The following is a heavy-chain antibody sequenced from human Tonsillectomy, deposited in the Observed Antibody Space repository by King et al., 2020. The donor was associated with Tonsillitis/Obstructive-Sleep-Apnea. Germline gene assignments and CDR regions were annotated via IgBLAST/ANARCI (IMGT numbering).Heavy chain of an antibody. Sequence: QVQLQQWGAGLLKPSETLSLTCAVYGGSFSGYYWSWIRQPPGKGLGWIGEINHSGSTNYNPSLKSRVTISVDTSKNQFSLKLSSVTAADTAVYYCARSYLSSPLYNWFDPWGQGTLVTVSS. CDR2: INHSGST. J-gene: IGHJ5*02. CDR1: GGSFSGYY. CDR3: ARSYLSSPLYNWFDP. D-gene: IGHD6-6*01. V-gene: IGHV4-34*01.